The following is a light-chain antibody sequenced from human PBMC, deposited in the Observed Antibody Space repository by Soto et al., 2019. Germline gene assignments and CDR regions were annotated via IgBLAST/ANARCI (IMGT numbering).Light chain of an antibody. Sequence: IQMTQSPTSLSASVGDRVTITCRASQDIRNFVAWYQQKPGKAPKLLIYAASTLQSGVPSRFSGSGSGTDFPITISSLQPEDVATYSCQNYSSVPVFGPGTKVEIK. CDR3: QNYSSVPV. CDR1: QDIRNF. J-gene: IGKJ3*01. CDR2: AAS. V-gene: IGKV1-27*01.